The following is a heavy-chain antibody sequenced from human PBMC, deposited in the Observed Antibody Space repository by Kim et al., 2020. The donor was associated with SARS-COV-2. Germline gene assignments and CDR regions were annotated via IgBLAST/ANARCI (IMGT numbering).Heavy chain of an antibody. CDR2: IYYSGST. Sequence: SETLSLTCTVSGGSISSGGYYWSWIRQHPGKGLEWIGYIYYSGSTYYNPSLKSRVTISVDTSKNQFSLKLSSVTAADTAVYYCARGPRSYNPFGYWGQGTLVTVSS. J-gene: IGHJ4*02. D-gene: IGHD1-26*01. CDR1: GGSISSGGYY. V-gene: IGHV4-31*03. CDR3: ARGPRSYNPFGY.